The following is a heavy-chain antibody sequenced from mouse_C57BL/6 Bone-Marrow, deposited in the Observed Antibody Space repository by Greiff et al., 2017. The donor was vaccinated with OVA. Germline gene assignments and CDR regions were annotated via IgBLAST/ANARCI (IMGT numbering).Heavy chain of an antibody. V-gene: IGHV1-82*01. CDR1: GYAFSSSW. CDR2: IYPGDGDT. D-gene: IGHD3-1*01. J-gene: IGHJ3*01. CDR3: ARCGSKCDGPFAY. Sequence: QVQLQQSGPELVKPGASVKISCKASGYAFSSSWMNWVKQRPGKGLEWIGRIYPGDGDTNYNGKFKGKATLTADKSSSTAYMQLSSLTADDSAVYFCARCGSKCDGPFAYWGQGTLVTVSA.